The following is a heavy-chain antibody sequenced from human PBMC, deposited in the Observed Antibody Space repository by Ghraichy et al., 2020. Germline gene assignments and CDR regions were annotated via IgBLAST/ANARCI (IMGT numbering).Heavy chain of an antibody. V-gene: IGHV3-48*03. D-gene: IGHD2-21*02. CDR2: ISRGGSTI. Sequence: GGSLRLSCAASGFTFSYYEMNWVRQAPGKGLEWVSYISRGGSTIYYADSVKGRFTISRDDSKNSLSLQMNSLRAEDTAVYYCAGDRVDNSDWYDAWFDPWGQGTLVTVSS. CDR3: AGDRVDNSDWYDAWFDP. CDR1: GFTFSYYE. J-gene: IGHJ5*02.